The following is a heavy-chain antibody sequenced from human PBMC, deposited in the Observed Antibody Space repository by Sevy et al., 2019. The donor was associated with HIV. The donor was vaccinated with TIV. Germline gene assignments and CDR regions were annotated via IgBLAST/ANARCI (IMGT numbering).Heavy chain of an antibody. D-gene: IGHD4-17*01. Sequence: GGSLRLSCEASGFPFTNHGVHWVRQAPGKGLAWVALMWFDGSNKYYADSVKGRFTVSRDDSKNTLYLQMNSLRADDTAIYYCARDREFYVHGEYGPTSAPDLWGQGTLVTVSS. CDR1: GFPFTNHG. CDR3: ARDREFYVHGEYGPTSAPDL. CDR2: MWFDGSNK. V-gene: IGHV3-33*08. J-gene: IGHJ5*02.